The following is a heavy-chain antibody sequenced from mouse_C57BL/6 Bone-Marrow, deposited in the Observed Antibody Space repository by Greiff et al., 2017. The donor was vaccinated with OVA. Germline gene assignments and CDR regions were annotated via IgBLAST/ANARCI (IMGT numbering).Heavy chain of an antibody. CDR3: ARPGDYDGDWFAY. D-gene: IGHD2-4*01. Sequence: QVQLQQSGAELVKPGASVKMSCKASGYTFTTYPIEWVKQNHGKSLEWIGNFHPYNDDTKYNEKFKGKATLTVEKSSSTVYLELSRLTSDDSAVDDCARPGDYDGDWFAYWGQGTLVTVSA. CDR2: FHPYNDDT. J-gene: IGHJ3*01. CDR1: GYTFTTYP. V-gene: IGHV1-47*01.